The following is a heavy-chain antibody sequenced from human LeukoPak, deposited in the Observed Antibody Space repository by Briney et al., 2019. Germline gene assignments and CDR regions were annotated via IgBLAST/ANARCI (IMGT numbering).Heavy chain of an antibody. D-gene: IGHD6-6*01. V-gene: IGHV1-46*01. CDR2: INPTGGST. Sequence: GPVKVSCKTSGYSFTDYYFHWVRQAPGQGLEWMGIINPTGGSTTYAQKFQGRVTMTRDTSTSTVYMELSSLRSDDTAVYYCARTAARRFDYWGQGTLVTVSS. CDR3: ARTAARRFDY. CDR1: GYSFTDYY. J-gene: IGHJ4*02.